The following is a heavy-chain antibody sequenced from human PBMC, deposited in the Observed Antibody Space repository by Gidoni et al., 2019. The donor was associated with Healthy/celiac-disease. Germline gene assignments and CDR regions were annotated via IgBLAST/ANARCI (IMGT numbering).Heavy chain of an antibody. CDR3: AKVLRNYDFWSGYYTGMGTNFDY. CDR2: ISGMGGST. J-gene: IGHJ4*02. D-gene: IGHD3-3*01. V-gene: IGHV3-23*01. Sequence: EVQLLESGGGLVQPGGSLRLSCAASGFTFSRYAMSWVRRAPGKGLEWVSAISGMGGSTYYADPVKGRFTISRDNSKNTLYLQMNSLRAEDTAVYYCAKVLRNYDFWSGYYTGMGTNFDYWGQGTLVTVSS. CDR1: GFTFSRYA.